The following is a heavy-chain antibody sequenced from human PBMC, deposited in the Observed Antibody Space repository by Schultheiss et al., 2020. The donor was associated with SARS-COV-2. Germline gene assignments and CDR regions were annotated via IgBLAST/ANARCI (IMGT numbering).Heavy chain of an antibody. CDR1: GFTVSSNY. Sequence: GGSLRLSCAASGFTVSSNYMSWVRQAPGKGLEWVSVIYSGGSTYYADSVKGRFTISRDNSKNTLYLQMNSLRAEDTAVYYCARRGPGIAAAVIDYWGQGTLVTVSS. D-gene: IGHD6-13*01. CDR3: ARRGPGIAAAVIDY. V-gene: IGHV3-53*01. J-gene: IGHJ4*02. CDR2: IYSGGST.